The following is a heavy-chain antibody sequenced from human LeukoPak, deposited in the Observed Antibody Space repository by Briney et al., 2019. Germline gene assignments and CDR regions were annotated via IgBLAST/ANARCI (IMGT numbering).Heavy chain of an antibody. CDR1: GFTFSSYS. V-gene: IGHV3-48*01. Sequence: PGGSLRLSCAASGFTFSSYSMNWVRQAPGKGLEWVSYISSSSSTIYYADSVKGRFTISRDNAKNSLYLQMNSLRAEDTAVYYCARAEAGYYDFWPAGAFDIWGQGTMVTVSS. CDR3: ARAEAGYYDFWPAGAFDI. J-gene: IGHJ3*02. D-gene: IGHD3-3*01. CDR2: ISSSSSTI.